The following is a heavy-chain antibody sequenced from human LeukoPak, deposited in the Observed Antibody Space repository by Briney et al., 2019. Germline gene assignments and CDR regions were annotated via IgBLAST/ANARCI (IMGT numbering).Heavy chain of an antibody. CDR1: SGSISNGGYY. CDR3: ARAVMVAVAGGRFDY. J-gene: IGHJ4*02. CDR2: IYYSGTS. Sequence: PSETLSLTCTVSSGSISNGGYYWVWIRQPPGKGLEWIGSIYYSGTSYYSPSLTSRVTISVDTSNNQFSLKLSSVTAADTAVYYCARAVMVAVAGGRFDYWGQGTLVTVSS. V-gene: IGHV4-39*07. D-gene: IGHD6-19*01.